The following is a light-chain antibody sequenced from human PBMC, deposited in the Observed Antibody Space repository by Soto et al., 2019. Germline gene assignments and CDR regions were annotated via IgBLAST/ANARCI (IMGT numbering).Light chain of an antibody. CDR1: QSVSRN. CDR3: QQYNNWPLT. Sequence: EIVMTQSPATLSVSPGERATLSCRASQSVSRNLAWYQQKRGQAPRLLIYGASTRATGIPARFSGSGSGTEFTLTISSLQSEDFAVYYCQQYNNWPLTFGGGTKVEIK. CDR2: GAS. J-gene: IGKJ4*01. V-gene: IGKV3-15*01.